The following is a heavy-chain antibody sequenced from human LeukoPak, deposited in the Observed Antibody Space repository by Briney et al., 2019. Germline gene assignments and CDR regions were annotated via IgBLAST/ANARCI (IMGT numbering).Heavy chain of an antibody. CDR3: ARQRPWDCSGGSCYFSPFDY. Sequence: SETLSLTCTVSGGSISSYYWSWIRQPPGKGPEWMGYIYYSGSTNYNPSLKSRVTILVDTSKNQFSLKLSSVTAADTAVYYCARQRPWDCSGGSCYFSPFDYWGQGILVTVSS. CDR2: IYYSGST. D-gene: IGHD2-15*01. CDR1: GGSISSYY. J-gene: IGHJ4*02. V-gene: IGHV4-59*08.